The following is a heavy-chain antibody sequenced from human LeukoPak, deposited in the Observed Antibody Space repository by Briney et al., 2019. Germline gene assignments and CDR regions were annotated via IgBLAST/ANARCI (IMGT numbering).Heavy chain of an antibody. CDR1: GYTFTSYD. Sequence: ASVKVSCKASGYTFTSYDINWVRQATGQGLGWMGWMNPNSGNTGYAQKFQGRVTMTRNTSISTAYMELSSLRSEDTAVYYCARGIPNGYSSSWYQVENWFDPWGQGTLVTVSS. J-gene: IGHJ5*02. CDR3: ARGIPNGYSSSWYQVENWFDP. D-gene: IGHD6-13*01. V-gene: IGHV1-8*01. CDR2: MNPNSGNT.